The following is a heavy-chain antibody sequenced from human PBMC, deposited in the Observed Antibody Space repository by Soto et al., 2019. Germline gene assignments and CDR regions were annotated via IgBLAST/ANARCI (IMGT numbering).Heavy chain of an antibody. CDR3: ARKNYDDSGAPGEPFDI. V-gene: IGHV4-31*03. Sequence: KPSETLSLTCTVSGGSISSGGYYWSWIRQHPGKGLEWIGYIYYSGSTYYNPSLKSRVAMSLDTSKNQFSLRLSSVTAADTAVYFCARKNYDDSGAPGEPFDIWGQGTMVTVSS. CDR1: GGSISSGGYY. J-gene: IGHJ3*02. D-gene: IGHD3-22*01. CDR2: IYYSGST.